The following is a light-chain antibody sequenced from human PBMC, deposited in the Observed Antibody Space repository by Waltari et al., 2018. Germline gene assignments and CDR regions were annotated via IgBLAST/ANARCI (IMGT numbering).Light chain of an antibody. CDR3: CSYAGDSLYV. J-gene: IGLJ1*01. Sequence: QSALTQPASVSGSPGQSITLTCTGTSSDVRSYNYCSWYQQYPGKAPKLLIYAVTQRPSGVSDRFSGSKSGNTASLTISGLQAEDEADYYCCSYAGDSLYVFGTGTTVTV. V-gene: IGLV2-23*02. CDR2: AVT. CDR1: SSDVRSYNY.